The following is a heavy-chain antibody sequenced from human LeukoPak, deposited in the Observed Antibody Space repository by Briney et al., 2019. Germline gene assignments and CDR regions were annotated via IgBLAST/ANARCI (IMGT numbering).Heavy chain of an antibody. CDR3: ARNGRVRRVVKDLFEY. J-gene: IGHJ4*02. D-gene: IGHD3-10*01. V-gene: IGHV1-18*01. CDR1: GYTFTDYD. CDR2: VSPYNGNT. Sequence: EASVRVSCQTSGYTFTDYDITWVRQAPGQGLEWMGRVSPYNGNTYYSQRFQDRVTITKDTSTGTAYMDLRNLRTDDTAMYYCARNGRVRRVVKDLFEYWGQGTLVAVSS.